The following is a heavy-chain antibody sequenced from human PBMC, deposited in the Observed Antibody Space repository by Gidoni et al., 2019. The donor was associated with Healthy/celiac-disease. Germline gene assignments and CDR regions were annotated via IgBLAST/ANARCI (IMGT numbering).Heavy chain of an antibody. V-gene: IGHV3-73*01. Sequence: ASGKGLEWVGRIRRKANNYATAYAASVKGRFTISRDDSKNTAYLQMNSLKTEDTAVYYCTNSSTSWDWFDPWGQGTLVTVSS. CDR2: IRRKANNYAT. D-gene: IGHD2-2*01. CDR3: TNSSTSWDWFDP. J-gene: IGHJ5*02.